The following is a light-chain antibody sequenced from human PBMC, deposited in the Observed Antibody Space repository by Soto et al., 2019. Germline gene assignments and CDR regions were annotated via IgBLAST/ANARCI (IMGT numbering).Light chain of an antibody. Sequence: EIVLTQSPCTLSLSPGERATLSCRASQSVSSSYLAWYQQKPGQAPRLLIYGASSRATGIPDRFSGSGSGTDFTLTISRLEPEDFAVYYCQQYGSSPFLTFGGGTKV. V-gene: IGKV3-20*01. J-gene: IGKJ4*01. CDR2: GAS. CDR3: QQYGSSPFLT. CDR1: QSVSSSY.